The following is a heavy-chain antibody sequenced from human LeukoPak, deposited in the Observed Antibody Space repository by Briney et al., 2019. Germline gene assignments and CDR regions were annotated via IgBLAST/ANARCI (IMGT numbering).Heavy chain of an antibody. Sequence: PSQTLSLTCTVSGCSISSGSYYWSWIRQPAGKGLEWIGRIYTSGSTNYNPSLNSRVTISVDTSKNQFSLKLSSVTAPDTAVYYCASVTTGGYYNCWGQGTLVTVSS. CDR3: ASVTTGGYYNC. CDR2: IYTSGST. J-gene: IGHJ4*02. V-gene: IGHV4-61*02. CDR1: GCSISSGSYY. D-gene: IGHD3-22*01.